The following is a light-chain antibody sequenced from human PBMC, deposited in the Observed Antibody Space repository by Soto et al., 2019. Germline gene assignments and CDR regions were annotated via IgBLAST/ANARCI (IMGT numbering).Light chain of an antibody. CDR1: QSITNS. V-gene: IGKV1-39*01. CDR3: QQGHSMPFT. J-gene: IGKJ3*01. Sequence: DIQMTQSPSSLSASVGDRVTITCRASQSITNSVNWYQHKPGKAPTLVVYAASSLQSGVPSRFSGSGSGTDFTITISSLQPEDFATYFCQQGHSMPFTFGPGTKVDIK. CDR2: AAS.